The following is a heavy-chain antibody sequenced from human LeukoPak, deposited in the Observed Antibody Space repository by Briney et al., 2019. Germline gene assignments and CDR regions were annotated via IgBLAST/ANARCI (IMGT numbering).Heavy chain of an antibody. CDR3: ARGLNYGSGSTLEGY. Sequence: GGSLRLSCAASGFNVSSNYMSWVRQAPGKGLEWVSGIYGSGSTNDTDSVKGRFTSTSDNSNNTLYLQMNRLRAEGTDVYYCARGLNYGSGSTLEGYWGQGTLVTVSS. CDR2: IYGSGST. J-gene: IGHJ4*02. D-gene: IGHD3-10*01. CDR1: GFNVSSNY. V-gene: IGHV3-53*01.